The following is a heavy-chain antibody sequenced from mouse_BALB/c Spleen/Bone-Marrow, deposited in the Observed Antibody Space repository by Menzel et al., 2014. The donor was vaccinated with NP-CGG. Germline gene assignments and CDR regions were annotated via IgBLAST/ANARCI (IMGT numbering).Heavy chain of an antibody. CDR1: GYTFSSYW. J-gene: IGHJ1*01. Sequence: LVESGAELMKPGASVKISCKATGYTFSSYWIEWVKQRPGHGLEWIGEILPGSGSTNYNEKFKGKATFTADTSSNTAYMQLSSLTSEDSAVYYCAREDGLWYFDVWGAGTTVTVSS. CDR2: ILPGSGST. D-gene: IGHD1-1*01. CDR3: AREDGLWYFDV. V-gene: IGHV1-9*01.